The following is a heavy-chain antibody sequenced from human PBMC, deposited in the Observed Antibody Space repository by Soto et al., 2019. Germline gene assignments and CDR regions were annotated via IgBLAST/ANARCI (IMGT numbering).Heavy chain of an antibody. CDR2: ISWNSGSI. Sequence: EVQLVESGGGLVQPGRSLRLSCAASGFTFDDHAMHWVRQAPGKGLEWVSGISWNSGSIGYADSVKGRFTISRDNAKNSLYLQMNSLRAEDTALYYCAKSPSYYGDFDYWGQGTLVTVSS. J-gene: IGHJ4*02. V-gene: IGHV3-9*01. CDR3: AKSPSYYGDFDY. CDR1: GFTFDDHA. D-gene: IGHD4-17*01.